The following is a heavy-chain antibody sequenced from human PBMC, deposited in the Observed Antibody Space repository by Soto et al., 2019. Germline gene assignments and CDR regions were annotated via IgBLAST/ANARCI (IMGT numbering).Heavy chain of an antibody. CDR3: ARDLPVDTAMVHGMDV. J-gene: IGHJ6*02. Sequence: QVQLVESGGGVVQPGRSLRLSCAACGFAFSSYGMNWVRQAPSKGLQWVAVIWYDGSNKYCADSVKGRFTISRDNSKNTLYLQMNSLRAEDTAEYYCARDLPVDTAMVHGMDVWGQGTTVTVSS. CDR1: GFAFSSYG. V-gene: IGHV3-33*01. CDR2: IWYDGSNK. D-gene: IGHD5-18*01.